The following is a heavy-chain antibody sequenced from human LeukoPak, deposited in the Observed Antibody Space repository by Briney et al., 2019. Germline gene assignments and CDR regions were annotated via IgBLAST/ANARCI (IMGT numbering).Heavy chain of an antibody. CDR3: ARDKRYCSSGRCWGVQFGP. CDR1: GFTVSSSY. J-gene: IGHJ5*02. Sequence: GGSLRLSCAASGFTVSSSYMTWVRQAPGKGLEWVSVIYSSGRTSYADSVKGRFTISRDNSKNTLYLQMNSLRAEDTAVYYRARDKRYCSSGRCWGVQFGPWGQGTLVTVSS. D-gene: IGHD2-15*01. V-gene: IGHV3-66*01. CDR2: IYSSGRT.